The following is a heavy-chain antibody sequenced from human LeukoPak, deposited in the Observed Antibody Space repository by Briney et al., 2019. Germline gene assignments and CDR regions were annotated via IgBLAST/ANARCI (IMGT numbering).Heavy chain of an antibody. CDR2: ISSSSNYI. J-gene: IGHJ4*02. V-gene: IGHV3-21*01. CDR3: ARGQFRYYDSSGYYGPDY. Sequence: GGSLRLSCAASGFTFSSYSMNWVRQAPGKGLEWVSSISSSSNYIYYADSVKGRFTISRDNAKNSLYLQMNSLRAEDTAVYYCARGQFRYYDSSGYYGPDYWGQGTLGTVSS. CDR1: GFTFSSYS. D-gene: IGHD3-22*01.